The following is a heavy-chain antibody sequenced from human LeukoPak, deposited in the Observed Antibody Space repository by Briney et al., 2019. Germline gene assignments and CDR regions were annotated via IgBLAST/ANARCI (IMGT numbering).Heavy chain of an antibody. CDR3: ARDRGGAYDFWSGYYTGYFDY. D-gene: IGHD3-3*01. J-gene: IGHJ4*02. CDR2: ISWNSGSI. Sequence: PGGSLRLSCAASGFTFDDYAMHWVRQAPGKGLEWVSGISWNSGSIGYADSVKGRFTISRDNAKTSLYLQMNSLRAEDTAVYYCARDRGGAYDFWSGYYTGYFDYWGQGTLVPVSS. V-gene: IGHV3-9*01. CDR1: GFTFDDYA.